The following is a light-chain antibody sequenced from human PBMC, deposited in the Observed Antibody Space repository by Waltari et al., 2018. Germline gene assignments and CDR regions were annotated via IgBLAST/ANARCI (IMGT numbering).Light chain of an antibody. J-gene: IGLJ2*01. V-gene: IGLV3-1*01. CDR3: QAWVSRTVV. Sequence: SYELTQPPSVSVSPGQTATITCSGERVADNYFWWYQKRPGQSPVLVIFHHSQRPSGIPERFGGSTSGNTATLTIREAQTMDEADYSCQAWVSRTVVFGGGTKLTVL. CDR1: RVADNY. CDR2: HHS.